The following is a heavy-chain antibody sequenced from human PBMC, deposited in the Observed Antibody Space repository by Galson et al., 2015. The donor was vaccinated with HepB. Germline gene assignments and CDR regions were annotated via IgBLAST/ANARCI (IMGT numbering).Heavy chain of an antibody. CDR1: GASISTYF. D-gene: IGHD2-2*01. Sequence: QVRLQESGPGLVKPSETLSLPCTVSGASISTYFWSWIRQSPGKGLEWIAYIYHTGSTDYNPSLKSRVTTSVDTAKEQFALNVRSETAADTAVYYCAAGDTSCYECCFVCVQGTTFTVSS. J-gene: IGHJ6*02. V-gene: IGHV4-59*01. CDR3: AAGDTSCYECCFV. CDR2: IYHTGST.